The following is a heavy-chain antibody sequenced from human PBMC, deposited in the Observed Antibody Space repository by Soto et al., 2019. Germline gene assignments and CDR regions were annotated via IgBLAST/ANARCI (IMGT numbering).Heavy chain of an antibody. CDR2: TYYRSKWYN. J-gene: IGHJ5*02. Sequence: SQSLSLTSSIAGDSVSSNSAAWTGVRQSPSRGLEWLGRTYYRSKWYNDYAVSVKSRITXXXDXXXXXFSLQXXSVXPEDTAVYYCARGYRTNWFAPRGQGTLVPVSS. CDR3: ARGYRTNWFAP. D-gene: IGHD3-16*02. CDR1: GDSVSSNSAA. V-gene: IGHV6-1*01.